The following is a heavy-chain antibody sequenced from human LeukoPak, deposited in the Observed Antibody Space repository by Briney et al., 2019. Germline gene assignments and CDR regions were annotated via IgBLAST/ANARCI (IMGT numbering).Heavy chain of an antibody. CDR2: IIPAFGPT. J-gene: IGHJ3*02. Sequence: ASVNVSCKASGGTFSSYVISWVRQAPGQGREWMGGIIPAFGPTNYAQRFQGRLTLTADVSASTAYMALSSLTSDDTAVYYCAREGEPAMTLVRGEAFDIWGQGTMVIVSS. CDR3: AREGEPAMTLVRGEAFDI. D-gene: IGHD3-10*01. CDR1: GGTFSSYV. V-gene: IGHV1-69*01.